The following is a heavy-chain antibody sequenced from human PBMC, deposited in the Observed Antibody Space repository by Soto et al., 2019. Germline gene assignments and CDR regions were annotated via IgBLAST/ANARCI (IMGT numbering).Heavy chain of an antibody. CDR3: ARSPYSSGWYPVHFDY. CDR1: GDSVSSNSAA. CDR2: TYYRSKWYN. V-gene: IGHV6-1*01. J-gene: IGHJ4*02. Sequence: SPTLSLTCAISGDSVSSNSAAWNWIRQSPSRGLEWLGRTYYRSKWYNDYAASVKSRITINPDTSKNQFSLQLNSVTPEDTAVYFCARSPYSSGWYPVHFDYWGQGTLVTVSS. D-gene: IGHD6-19*01.